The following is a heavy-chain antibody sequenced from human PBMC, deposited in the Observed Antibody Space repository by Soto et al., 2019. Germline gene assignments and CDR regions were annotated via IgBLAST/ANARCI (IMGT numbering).Heavy chain of an antibody. CDR2: IWYDGSNK. CDR3: ARPGGTSSYHWFDP. Sequence: QVQLVESGGGVVQPGRSLRLSCAASGFTFSSYAMHWVRQAPGKGLEWVAVIWYDGSNKYYEDSVKGRFTISRDNSKNTLYLQRNSLRGEDTAVYYCARPGGTSSYHWFDPWGQGTLVTVSS. V-gene: IGHV3-33*01. D-gene: IGHD2-8*02. J-gene: IGHJ5*02. CDR1: GFTFSSYA.